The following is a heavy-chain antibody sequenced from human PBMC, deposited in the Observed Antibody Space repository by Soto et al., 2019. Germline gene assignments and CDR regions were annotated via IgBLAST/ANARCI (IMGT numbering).Heavy chain of an antibody. J-gene: IGHJ3*02. Sequence: QVQLVESGGGVVQPGRSLRLSCAASGITFSSYGMHWVRQAPGKGLEWVAVISYDGSNKYYADSVKGRFTISRDNSKNTLYLQMNSLRAEETAVYYCAKVESGGWLGAFDIWGQGTMVTVSS. CDR2: ISYDGSNK. CDR1: GITFSSYG. V-gene: IGHV3-30*18. D-gene: IGHD6-19*01. CDR3: AKVESGGWLGAFDI.